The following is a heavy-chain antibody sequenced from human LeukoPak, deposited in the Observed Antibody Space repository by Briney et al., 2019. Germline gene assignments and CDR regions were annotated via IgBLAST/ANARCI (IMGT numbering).Heavy chain of an antibody. Sequence: SETLSLTCTVSGYSISSGYYWGWIRQPPGKGLEWIGSIYYSGSTYYNPSLKSRVTISVDTSKNQFSLKLSSVTAADTAVYYCARDRVGATRDAFDIWGQGTMVTVSS. CDR3: ARDRVGATRDAFDI. J-gene: IGHJ3*02. CDR1: GYSISSGYY. CDR2: IYYSGST. V-gene: IGHV4-38-2*02. D-gene: IGHD1-26*01.